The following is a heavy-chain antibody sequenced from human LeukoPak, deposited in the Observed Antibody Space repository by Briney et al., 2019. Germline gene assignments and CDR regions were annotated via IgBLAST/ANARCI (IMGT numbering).Heavy chain of an antibody. CDR3: ATDREGHSGYDYDFDY. CDR1: GASITRSTYH. Sequence: PETPSLTCNVSGASITRSTYHWGWVRHPPGKGLEWIASIYYRGRTSYNPSLKSRVTISVDTSKNQFSLKLSSVTAADTAVYFCATDREGHSGYDYDFDYWGQGTLVTVSS. V-gene: IGHV4-39*07. J-gene: IGHJ4*02. D-gene: IGHD5-12*01. CDR2: IYYRGRT.